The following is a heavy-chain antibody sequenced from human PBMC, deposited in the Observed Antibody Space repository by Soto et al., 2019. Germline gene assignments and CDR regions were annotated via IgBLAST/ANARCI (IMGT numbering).Heavy chain of an antibody. Sequence: GGSLRLSCTASGFTFGDYAMSWFRQAPGKGLEWVGFIRSKAYGGTTEYAASVKGRFTISRDDSKSIAYLQMNSLKTEDTAVYYCAYYGSDHDAFDIWGQGTMVTVSS. V-gene: IGHV3-49*03. CDR3: AYYGSDHDAFDI. CDR2: IRSKAYGGTT. D-gene: IGHD3-10*01. CDR1: GFTFGDYA. J-gene: IGHJ3*02.